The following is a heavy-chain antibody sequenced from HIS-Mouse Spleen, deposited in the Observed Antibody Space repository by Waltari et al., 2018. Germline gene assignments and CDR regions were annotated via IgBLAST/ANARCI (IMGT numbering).Heavy chain of an antibody. CDR2: IWYDGSNK. CDR3: AKGGLMVYAIGDY. J-gene: IGHJ4*02. CDR1: GFTFSSYG. D-gene: IGHD2-8*01. Sequence: QVQLVESGGGVVQPGRSLRLSCAASGFTFSSYGLPGVRRAPGKGLEWVAVIWYDGSNKYYADSVKGRFTISRDNSKNTLYLQMNSLRAEDTAVYYCAKGGLMVYAIGDYWGQGTLVTVSS. V-gene: IGHV3-33*06.